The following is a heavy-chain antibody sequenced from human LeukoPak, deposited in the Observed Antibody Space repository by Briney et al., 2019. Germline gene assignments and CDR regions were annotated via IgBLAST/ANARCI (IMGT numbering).Heavy chain of an antibody. D-gene: IGHD3-3*01. CDR1: GYTFTSYD. V-gene: IGHV1-8*01. Sequence: ASVKVSCKASGYTFTSYDINGVRQATGQGLEWMGWMNPNSGNTGYAQKFQGRVTMTRNTSISTAYMELSSLRSEDTAVYYCARGTGDFWSGYYTGGYYYYYMDVWGKGTTVTVSS. CDR3: ARGTGDFWSGYYTGGYYYYYMDV. CDR2: MNPNSGNT. J-gene: IGHJ6*03.